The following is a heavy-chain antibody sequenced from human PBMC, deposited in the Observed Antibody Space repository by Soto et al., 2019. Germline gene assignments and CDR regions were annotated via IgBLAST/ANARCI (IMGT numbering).Heavy chain of an antibody. CDR1: RGSFSGYY. CDR2: INHSGST. V-gene: IGHV4-34*01. D-gene: IGHD6-19*01. CDR3: ARGYSVAVPGGGH. Sequence: SETLSLTCAVYRGSFSGYYWSWIRSPPRKGLEWIGEINHSGSTNYNPSLKSRVTISVDTSKNQFSLNLTSVTAADTAVYYCARGYSVAVPGGGHWGQGPLVTVSS. J-gene: IGHJ4*02.